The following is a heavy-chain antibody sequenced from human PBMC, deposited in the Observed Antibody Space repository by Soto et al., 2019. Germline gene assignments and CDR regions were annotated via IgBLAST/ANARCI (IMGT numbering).Heavy chain of an antibody. CDR3: ARDHRGYGRFDS. V-gene: IGHV4-59*01. CDR2: IYYPAST. CDR1: GDSISSYY. D-gene: IGHD5-18*01. Sequence: PSETLSLTCPVSGDSISSYYWSCIRQPPGKGLEWIGYIYYPASTTYNPSLKSRVTISLDTSKRQFSLNLTSVTAADTAVYYCARDHRGYGRFDSWGQGTLVTVS. J-gene: IGHJ4*02.